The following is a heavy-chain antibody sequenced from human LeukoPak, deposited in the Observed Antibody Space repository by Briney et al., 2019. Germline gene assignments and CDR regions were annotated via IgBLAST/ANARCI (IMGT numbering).Heavy chain of an antibody. V-gene: IGHV3-30*04. CDR1: GFTFSSYA. J-gene: IGHJ6*03. D-gene: IGHD1-1*01. CDR3: ARVPSWKGYMDV. CDR2: ISYDGSNK. Sequence: GRSPRLSCAASGFTFSSYAMHWVRQAPGKGLEWVAVISYDGSNKYYADSVKGRFTISRDNAKNSLYLQMSSLRAEDTAVYYCARVPSWKGYMDVWGKGTTVTVSS.